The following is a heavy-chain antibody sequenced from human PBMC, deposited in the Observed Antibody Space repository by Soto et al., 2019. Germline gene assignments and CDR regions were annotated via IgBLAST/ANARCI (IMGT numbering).Heavy chain of an antibody. V-gene: IGHV4-59*13. D-gene: IGHD6-19*01. CDR2: VYHTGST. CDR3: ARRLFGSGWTLDS. Sequence: EPLSLTCDVSGASITTYYWSWIRQAPGKGLEWIGNVYHTGSTDYNSSLRSRVTISVDTSKNQFSLNMNSVTAADTAVYYCARRLFGSGWTLDSWGQGALVTVSS. CDR1: GASITTYY. J-gene: IGHJ4*02.